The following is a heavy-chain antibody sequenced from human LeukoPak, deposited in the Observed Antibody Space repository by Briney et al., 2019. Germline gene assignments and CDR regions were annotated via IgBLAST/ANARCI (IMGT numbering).Heavy chain of an antibody. CDR2: INHSGST. J-gene: IGHJ6*03. Sequence: SETLSLTCAVYGGSFSGYYWSWIRQPPGKGLEWIGEINHSGSTNYNPSLKSRVTISVDTSKNQFSLKLSSVTAADTAVYYCARVRYSSPPGRYYYYYMDVWGKGTTVTVSS. CDR1: GGSFSGYY. V-gene: IGHV4-34*01. CDR3: ARVRYSSPPGRYYYYYMDV. D-gene: IGHD6-13*01.